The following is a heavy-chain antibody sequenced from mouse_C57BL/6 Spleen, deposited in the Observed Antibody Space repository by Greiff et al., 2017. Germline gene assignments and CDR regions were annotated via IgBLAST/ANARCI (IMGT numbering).Heavy chain of an antibody. CDR2: IWTGGGT. J-gene: IGHJ2*01. D-gene: IGHD2-1*01. CDR3: ARMLYGNYVFYFDY. V-gene: IGHV2-9-1*01. CDR1: GFSLTSYA. Sequence: VQRVESGPGLVAPSQSLSITCTVSGFSLTSYAISWVRQPPGKGLEWLGVIWTGGGTNYNSALKSRLSISKDNSKSQVFLKMNSLQTDDTARYYCARMLYGNYVFYFDYWGQGTTLTVSS.